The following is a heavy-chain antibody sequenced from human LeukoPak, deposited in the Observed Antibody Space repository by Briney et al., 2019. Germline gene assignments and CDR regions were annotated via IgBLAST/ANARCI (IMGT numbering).Heavy chain of an antibody. CDR2: INHSGST. J-gene: IGHJ2*01. CDR1: GGSFSGYY. V-gene: IGHV4-34*01. Sequence: SETLSLTCAVYGGSFSGYYWSWIRQPPGKGLEWIGEINHSGSTNYNPSLKSRVTISVDTSKNQFSLKLSSVTAADTAVYYCARDRGIYYGSGSYFSYWYFDLWGRGTLVTVSS. D-gene: IGHD3-10*01. CDR3: ARDRGIYYGSGSYFSYWYFDL.